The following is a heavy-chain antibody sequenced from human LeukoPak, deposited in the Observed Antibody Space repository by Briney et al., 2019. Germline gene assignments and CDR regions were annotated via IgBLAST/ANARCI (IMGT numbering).Heavy chain of an antibody. CDR3: ARANYCGSGSYRSD. D-gene: IGHD3-10*01. CDR1: GGSISSYY. CDR2: IYTSGST. V-gene: IGHV4-4*07. Sequence: SETLSLTCTVSGGSISSYYWSWIRQPAGKGLEWIGRIYTSGSTNYNPSLKSLVTMSVDTSKNQFSLKLSSVTAADTAVYYCARANYCGSGSYRSDWGQGTLVTVSS. J-gene: IGHJ4*02.